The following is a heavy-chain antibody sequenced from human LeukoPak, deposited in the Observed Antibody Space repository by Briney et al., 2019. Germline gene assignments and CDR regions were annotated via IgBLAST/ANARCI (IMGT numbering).Heavy chain of an antibody. CDR3: AKGPRRPTITNHQYYFDY. CDR2: INPNSGGT. Sequence: GASVKVSCKASGGTFSSYAISWVRQAPGQGLEWMGWINPNSGGTNYAQKFQGRVTMTRDTSISTAYMELSRLRSDDTAVYYCAKGPRRPTITNHQYYFDYWGQGTLVTVSS. V-gene: IGHV1-2*02. CDR1: GGTFSSYA. D-gene: IGHD5-12*01. J-gene: IGHJ4*02.